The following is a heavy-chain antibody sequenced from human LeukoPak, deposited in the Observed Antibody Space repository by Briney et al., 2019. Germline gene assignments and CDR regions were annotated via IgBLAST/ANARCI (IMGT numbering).Heavy chain of an antibody. V-gene: IGHV3-21*04. Sequence: GGSLRLSCAVSGFIFNNYIMNWVRQAPGKGLEWVSSITGSGSFVYYADSVKGRFTISRDNAKNSLYLQMNSLRAEDTAVYYCARGTVTYDYWGQGTLVTVSS. CDR2: ITGSGSFV. D-gene: IGHD4-17*01. J-gene: IGHJ4*02. CDR3: ARGTVTYDY. CDR1: GFIFNNYI.